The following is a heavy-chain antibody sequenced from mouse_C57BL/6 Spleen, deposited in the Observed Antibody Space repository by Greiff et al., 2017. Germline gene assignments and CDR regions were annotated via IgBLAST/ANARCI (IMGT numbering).Heavy chain of an antibody. CDR2: ISSGGDYI. J-gene: IGHJ4*01. CDR1: GFTFSSYA. V-gene: IGHV5-9-1*02. CDR3: TRAGYGSSRKGYAMDY. Sequence: EVMLVESGEGLVKPGGSLKLSCAASGFTFSSYAMSWVRQTPEKRLEWVAYISSGGDYIYYADTVKGRFTISRANARNTLYLQMSSLKSEDTAMYYCTRAGYGSSRKGYAMDYWGQGTSVTVSS. D-gene: IGHD1-1*01.